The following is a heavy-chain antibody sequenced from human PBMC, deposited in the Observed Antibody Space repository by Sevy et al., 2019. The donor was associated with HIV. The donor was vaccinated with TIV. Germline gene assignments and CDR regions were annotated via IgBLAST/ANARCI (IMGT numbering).Heavy chain of an antibody. CDR3: AKDCFASRSYFSN. D-gene: IGHD1-26*01. V-gene: IGHV3-43D*03. J-gene: IGHJ4*02. CDR1: GFTFDDYA. Sequence: GGSLRLSCAASGFTFDDYAMHWVRQAPGKGLEWVSLISWDGGSTYYADSVKGRFTISRDNSKNSLYLQMHSLRAEDTALYYCAKDCFASRSYFSNWGQGTLVTGSS. CDR2: ISWDGGST.